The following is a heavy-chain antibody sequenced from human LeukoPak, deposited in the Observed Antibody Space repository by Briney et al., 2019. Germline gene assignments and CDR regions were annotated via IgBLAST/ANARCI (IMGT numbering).Heavy chain of an antibody. CDR1: GYTFTSYY. D-gene: IGHD6-13*01. J-gene: IGHJ4*02. CDR2: INPSGGST. V-gene: IGHV1-46*01. CDR3: ARDRTKGIAAAGIDY. Sequence: ASVKVSCKASGYTFTSYYMHWVRQAPGQGLEWMGIINPSGGSTSYAQKFQGSVTMTRDTSTSTVYMELSSLRSEDTAVYYCARDRTKGIAAAGIDYWGQGTLVTVSS.